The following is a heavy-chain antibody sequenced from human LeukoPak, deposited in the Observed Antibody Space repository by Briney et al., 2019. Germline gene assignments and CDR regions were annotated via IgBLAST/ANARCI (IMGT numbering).Heavy chain of an antibody. CDR3: ARDGYCSSTSCYLYYYYYGMDV. CDR2: ISGNGDNT. CDR1: GFTFSTYA. D-gene: IGHD2-2*03. V-gene: IGHV3-23*01. Sequence: PGGSLRLSCAASGFTFSTYAISWVRQAPGKGLEWVSGISGNGDNTYYADSVKGRFTISRDNAKNSLYLQMNSLRAEDTAVYYCARDGYCSSTSCYLYYYYYGMDVWGQGTTVTVSS. J-gene: IGHJ6*02.